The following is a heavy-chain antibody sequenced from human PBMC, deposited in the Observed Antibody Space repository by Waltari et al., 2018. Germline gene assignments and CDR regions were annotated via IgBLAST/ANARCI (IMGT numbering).Heavy chain of an antibody. J-gene: IGHJ4*02. Sequence: QVQLQESGPGLVKTSETLSLTCTVSGGAISNDFWCWIRQPAGKGLGWIGRIDGGGSTNYTPSPASRGTMSMATSKSQFSRELRSVTAADTAIYYCARNLLRSYGLVDYWGQGTLATVSS. CDR2: IDGGGST. CDR1: GGAISNDF. D-gene: IGHD3-10*01. V-gene: IGHV4-4*07. CDR3: ARNLLRSYGLVDY.